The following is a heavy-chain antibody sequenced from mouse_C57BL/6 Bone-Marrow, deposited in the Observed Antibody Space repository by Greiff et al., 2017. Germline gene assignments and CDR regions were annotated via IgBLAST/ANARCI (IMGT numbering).Heavy chain of an antibody. J-gene: IGHJ2*01. CDR1: GYTFTSYW. CDR2: IHPNSGST. CDR3: ARTFSTTVRYFDY. V-gene: IGHV1-64*01. D-gene: IGHD1-1*01. Sequence: QVQLQQPGAELVKPGASVKLSCKASGYTFTSYWMHWVKQRPGQGLEWIGMIHPNSGSTNYNEKFKSKATLTVDKSSSTAYMQLSSLTSEDSAVYYCARTFSTTVRYFDYWGQGTTLTVTS.